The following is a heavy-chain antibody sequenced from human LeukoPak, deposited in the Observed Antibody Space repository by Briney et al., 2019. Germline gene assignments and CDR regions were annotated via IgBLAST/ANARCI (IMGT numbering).Heavy chain of an antibody. CDR3: ARGHCSGGSCRTAWFDP. Sequence: ASVKVSCKASGYTFTSYDINWVRQAPGQGLEWMGWINPNSGGTNYAQKFQGRVTMTRDTSISTAYMELSRLRSDDTAVYYCARGHCSGGSCRTAWFDPWGQGTLVTVSS. D-gene: IGHD2-15*01. V-gene: IGHV1-2*02. CDR1: GYTFTSYD. J-gene: IGHJ5*02. CDR2: INPNSGGT.